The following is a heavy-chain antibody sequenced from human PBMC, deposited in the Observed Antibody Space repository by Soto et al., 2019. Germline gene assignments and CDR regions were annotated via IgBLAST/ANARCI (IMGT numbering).Heavy chain of an antibody. J-gene: IGHJ6*02. D-gene: IGHD6-13*01. CDR1: GGSISSSSYY. CDR2: IYYSGST. CDR3: ARLWVRQHRGYGMDV. Sequence: QLQLQESGPGLVKPSETLSLTCTVSGGSISSSSYYWGWIRQPPGKGLEWIGSIYYSGSTYYNPSLKSRVTISVDTSKNQFSLKLSSVTAADTAVYYCARLWVRQHRGYGMDVWGQGTTVTVSS. V-gene: IGHV4-39*01.